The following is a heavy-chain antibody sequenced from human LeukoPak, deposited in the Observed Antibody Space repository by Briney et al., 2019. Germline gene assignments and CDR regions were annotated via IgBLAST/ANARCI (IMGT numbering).Heavy chain of an antibody. CDR3: ARRLVTAGITDFFDS. Sequence: GGSLRLSCTAPGFTFSDYSMSWVRPAPGAGLGWVSTISPAGDSTTDADSVKGRFTISRDNSKSTLYLQMNGLTAEDTALYYCARRLVTAGITDFFDSWGQGTLVSVSS. CDR2: ISPAGDST. D-gene: IGHD2-2*01. CDR1: GFTFSDYS. J-gene: IGHJ4*02. V-gene: IGHV3-23*01.